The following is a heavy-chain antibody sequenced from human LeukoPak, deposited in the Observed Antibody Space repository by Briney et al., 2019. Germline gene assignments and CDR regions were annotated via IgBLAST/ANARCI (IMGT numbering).Heavy chain of an antibody. J-gene: IGHJ4*02. CDR3: ARHGAAAGYFDY. D-gene: IGHD6-13*01. V-gene: IGHV4-59*08. CDR1: GGPISSYY. Sequence: PSETLSLTCTVSGGPISSYYWSWIRQPPGKGLEWIGYIYYSGSTNYNPSLKSRVTISVDTPKNQFSLKLSSVTAADTAVYYCARHGAAAGYFDYWGQGTLVTVSS. CDR2: IYYSGST.